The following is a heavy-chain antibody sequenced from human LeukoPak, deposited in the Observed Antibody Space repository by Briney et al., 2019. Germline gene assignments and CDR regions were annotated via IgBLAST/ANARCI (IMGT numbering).Heavy chain of an antibody. J-gene: IGHJ6*03. CDR3: ARAVGAKVHYYYYYMDV. V-gene: IGHV4-61*02. CDR2: IYTSGST. Sequence: SQTLSLTCTVSGGSISSGSYYWSWIRQPAGKGLEWIGRIYTSGSTNYNPSLKSRVTISVDTSKNQFSLKLSSVTAADTAVYYCARAVGAKVHYYYYYMDVWGKGTTVTISS. D-gene: IGHD1-26*01. CDR1: GGSISSGSYY.